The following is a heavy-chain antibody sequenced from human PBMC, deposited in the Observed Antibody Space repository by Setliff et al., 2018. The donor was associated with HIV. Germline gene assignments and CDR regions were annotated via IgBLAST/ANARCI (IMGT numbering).Heavy chain of an antibody. J-gene: IGHJ6*02. CDR3: ARESHELRYFDWLLYPAYYYYGMDV. Sequence: GGSLRLSCAASGFSFRSYAVSWVRQAPGKGLEWVSVISGSGGTTYYADSVKGRFTISRDNSKNTLYLQMNSLRAEDTAVYYCARESHELRYFDWLLYPAYYYYGMDVWGQGTTVTVSS. CDR1: GFSFRSYA. CDR2: ISGSGGTT. V-gene: IGHV3-23*01. D-gene: IGHD3-9*01.